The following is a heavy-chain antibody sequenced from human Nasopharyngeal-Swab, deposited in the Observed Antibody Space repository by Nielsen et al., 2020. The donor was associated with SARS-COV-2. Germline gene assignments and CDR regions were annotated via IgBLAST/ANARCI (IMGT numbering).Heavy chain of an antibody. D-gene: IGHD6-13*01. Sequence: GGSLRLSCEVSGFSVSYNYMSWVRQAPGKGLEWVEVIYSRGETHYTDSVRGRFTISRDNSKHMVNLQLNSLRAEDTAVYYCARMDFIASRDYWGQGTLVTVSS. CDR3: ARMDFIASRDY. J-gene: IGHJ4*02. CDR2: IYSRGET. V-gene: IGHV3-53*01. CDR1: GFSVSYNY.